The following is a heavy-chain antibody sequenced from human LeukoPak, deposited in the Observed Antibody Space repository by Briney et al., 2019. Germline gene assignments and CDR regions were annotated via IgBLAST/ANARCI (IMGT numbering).Heavy chain of an antibody. Sequence: SETLSLTCTVSGGSISSSSYYWGWIRQPPGKGLEWIGSIYYSGSTYYNPSLKSQVTISVDTSKNQFSLKLSSVTAADTAVYYCAEVYYDFWSGHNWFDPWGQGTLVAVSS. CDR2: IYYSGST. V-gene: IGHV4-39*01. CDR3: AEVYYDFWSGHNWFDP. CDR1: GGSISSSSYY. D-gene: IGHD3-3*01. J-gene: IGHJ5*02.